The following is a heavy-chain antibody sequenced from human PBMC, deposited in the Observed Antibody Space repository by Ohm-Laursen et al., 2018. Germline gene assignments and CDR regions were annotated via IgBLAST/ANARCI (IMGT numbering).Heavy chain of an antibody. CDR1: GFTFSSYW. V-gene: IGHV3-74*01. CDR2: INSDGSST. J-gene: IGHJ4*02. D-gene: IGHD4-23*01. Sequence: SLRLSCAASGFTFSSYWMHWVRQAPGKGLVWVSRINSDGSSTSYADSVKGRFTISRDNAKNTLYLQMNSLRAEDTAVYYCARGTTTAVTPLDYWGQGTLVTVSS. CDR3: ARGTTTAVTPLDY.